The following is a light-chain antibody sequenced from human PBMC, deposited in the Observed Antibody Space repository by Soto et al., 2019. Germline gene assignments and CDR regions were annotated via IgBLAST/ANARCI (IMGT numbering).Light chain of an antibody. CDR2: ENN. CDR1: SSNIGNNY. V-gene: IGLV1-51*02. Sequence: QSALTQPPSVSAAPGQKVTISCSGSSSNIGNNYVSWYQQLPGTAPKLLIYENNKRPSGIPDRFSGSKSGTSATLGITGLQTGDEAHYYCGTWDSSLSAVVFGGGTKLTVL. CDR3: GTWDSSLSAVV. J-gene: IGLJ2*01.